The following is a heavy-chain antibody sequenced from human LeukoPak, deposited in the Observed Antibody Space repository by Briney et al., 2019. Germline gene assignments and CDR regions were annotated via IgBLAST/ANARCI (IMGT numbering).Heavy chain of an antibody. CDR2: IYYSGST. Sequence: PSQTLSLTCTVSGGSISSGGYYWSWIRQHPGKGLEWIGYIYYSGSTYYNPSLKSRVTISVDTSKNQFSLKLSSVTAADTAVYYCAREMGLRSHKAIDYWGQGTLVTVSS. D-gene: IGHD5-12*01. CDR3: AREMGLRSHKAIDY. V-gene: IGHV4-31*03. J-gene: IGHJ4*02. CDR1: GGSISSGGYY.